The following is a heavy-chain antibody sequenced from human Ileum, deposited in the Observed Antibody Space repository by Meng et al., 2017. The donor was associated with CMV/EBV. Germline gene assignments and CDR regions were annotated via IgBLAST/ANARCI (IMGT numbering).Heavy chain of an antibody. CDR3: ARGRPLVPAAPGYAFDI. CDR2: INSDGSST. V-gene: IGHV3-74*01. J-gene: IGHJ3*02. CDR1: GLTFNSYS. D-gene: IGHD2-2*01. Sequence: GGSLRLSCVASGLTFNSYSMGWVRQAPGKGLVWVSRINSDGSSTSYADSVKGRFTISRDNAKNTLYLQMNSLRAEDTAVYYCARGRPLVPAAPGYAFDIWGQGTMVTVSS.